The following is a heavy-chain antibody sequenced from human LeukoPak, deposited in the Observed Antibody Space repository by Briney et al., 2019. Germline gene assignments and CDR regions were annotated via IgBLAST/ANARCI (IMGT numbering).Heavy chain of an antibody. J-gene: IGHJ4*02. CDR3: ARALPIQLWLFDY. Sequence: GASVKVSCKASGYTFTSYYMHWVRQAPGQGLEWMGWINPNSGGTNYAQKFQGRVTMTRDTSISTAYMELSRLRSDDTAVYYCARALPIQLWLFDYWGQGTLVTVSS. CDR2: INPNSGGT. CDR1: GYTFTSYY. D-gene: IGHD5-18*01. V-gene: IGHV1-2*02.